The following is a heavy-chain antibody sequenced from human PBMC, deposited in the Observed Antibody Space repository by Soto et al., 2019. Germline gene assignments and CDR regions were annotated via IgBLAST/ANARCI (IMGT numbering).Heavy chain of an antibody. CDR3: AGDSAPQLVGASIGY. D-gene: IGHD1-26*01. Sequence: QVQLVQSGAEVKKPGASVKVSCKASGYTFTSYYMHWVRQAPGQGLEWMGIINPSGGSTSYAQKFQGGLTMTRDTPTSTIYMGLSSLRSEDTAGYYCAGDSAPQLVGASIGYWAQGTLFTVSS. J-gene: IGHJ4*02. V-gene: IGHV1-46*01. CDR1: GYTFTSYY. CDR2: INPSGGST.